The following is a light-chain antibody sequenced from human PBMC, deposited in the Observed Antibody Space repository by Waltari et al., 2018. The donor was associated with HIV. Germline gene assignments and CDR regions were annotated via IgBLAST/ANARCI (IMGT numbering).Light chain of an antibody. CDR2: RNN. CDR3: AAWNDSLSGYV. V-gene: IGLV1-47*01. CDR1: SSNIGRNY. J-gene: IGLJ1*01. Sequence: QSVLTQPPSASGTPGQRVTISCSGRSSNIGRNYVYWPQQLPGTAPKLLIYRNNQRPSGVPDRCSGSKSGTSASLAINGLRSEDEADYYCAAWNDSLSGYVFGTGTKVTV.